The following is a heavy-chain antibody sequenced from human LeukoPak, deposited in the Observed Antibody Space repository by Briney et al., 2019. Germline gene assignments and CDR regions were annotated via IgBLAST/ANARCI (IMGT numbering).Heavy chain of an antibody. V-gene: IGHV3-7*01. Sequence: GGSLRLSCAASGFTFSSYWMHWVRQAPGKGLEWVANIKQDGSEKYYVDSVKGRFTISRDNAKNSLYLQMNSLRAEDTAVYYCARGGDYDILTGYYPFDYWGQGTLVTVSS. J-gene: IGHJ4*02. CDR1: GFTFSSYW. D-gene: IGHD3-9*01. CDR2: IKQDGSEK. CDR3: ARGGDYDILTGYYPFDY.